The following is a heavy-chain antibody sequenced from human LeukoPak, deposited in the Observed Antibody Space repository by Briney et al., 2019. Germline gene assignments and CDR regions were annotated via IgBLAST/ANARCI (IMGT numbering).Heavy chain of an antibody. Sequence: SEILSLTCAVYGGSFSGYYWSWIRQPPGKGLEWIGEINHSGSTNYNPSLKSRVTISVDTSKNQFSLKPSSVTAADTAVYYCATSQRLTSIDYWGQGTLVTVSS. CDR2: INHSGST. J-gene: IGHJ4*02. D-gene: IGHD3-16*01. V-gene: IGHV4-34*01. CDR3: ATSQRLTSIDY. CDR1: GGSFSGYY.